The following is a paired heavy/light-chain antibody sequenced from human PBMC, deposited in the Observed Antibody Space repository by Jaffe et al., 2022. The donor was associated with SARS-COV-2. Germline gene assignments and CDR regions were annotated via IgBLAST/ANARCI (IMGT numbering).Heavy chain of an antibody. CDR1: GGSISRTSYY. CDR3: VLWFGEMYYFDC. D-gene: IGHD3-10*01. J-gene: IGHJ4*02. Sequence: QLQMQESGPGLVKPSETLSLTCTVSGGSISRTSYYWGWIRQPPGKGLEWIGSIYYTGSTSYNSSLKSRVTVSVDTSKNQFSLKLTSVTAADTAVYYCVLWFGEMYYFDCWGQGTLVTVSS. V-gene: IGHV4-39*01. CDR2: IYYTGST.
Light chain of an antibody. V-gene: IGLV2-8*01. Sequence: QSALTQPPSASGSPGQSVTISCTGTSSDVGGYNYVSWYQQHPGKAPKVMIYEVTKRPSGVPDRFSGSKSGNTASLTVSGLQAEDEADYYCISYAGSNNYVVFGGGTKLTVL. CDR2: EVT. J-gene: IGLJ2*01. CDR1: SSDVGGYNY. CDR3: ISYAGSNNYVV.